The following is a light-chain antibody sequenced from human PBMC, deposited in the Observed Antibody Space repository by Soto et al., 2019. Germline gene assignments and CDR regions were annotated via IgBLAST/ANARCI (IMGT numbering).Light chain of an antibody. J-gene: IGKJ1*01. CDR1: QSIDSW. V-gene: IGKV1-39*01. CDR2: TSS. Sequence: DIQMTQSPSTLSASVGDRVTITCRASQSIDSWLAWYQQKPGKAPTLLMFTSSNLQSGVPSRFSGSGSGTDFILTISSLQPEDFATYYCQQSYSTPPTFGQGTKVDI. CDR3: QQSYSTPPT.